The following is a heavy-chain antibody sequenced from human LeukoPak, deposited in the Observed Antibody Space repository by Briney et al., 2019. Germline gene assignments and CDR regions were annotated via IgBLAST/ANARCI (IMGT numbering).Heavy chain of an antibody. D-gene: IGHD6-19*01. CDR1: GFTFSNS. V-gene: IGHV3-21*01. CDR3: ATSRRDSEWYIDAS. CDR2: ISTSSSYI. J-gene: IGHJ4*02. Sequence: GGSLRLSCAASGFTFSNSMNWVRQAPGKGLEWVSFISTSSSYIYYADSLKGRFTISRDNAKNSLYLQMNSLRVEGTAVYYCATSRRDSEWYIDASWGQGTLVTVSS.